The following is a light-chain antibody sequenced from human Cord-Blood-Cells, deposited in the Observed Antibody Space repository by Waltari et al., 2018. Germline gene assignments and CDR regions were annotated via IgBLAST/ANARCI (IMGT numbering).Light chain of an antibody. Sequence: QSALTQPASVSGSPGQSITISCTGTSRDVGSYNLVSWYQQHPGKAPKLMLYEGSKRPSGVSNRFSGSKSSNTASLTISGLQAEDEADYYCCSYAGSSTLVFGGGTKLTVL. CDR1: SRDVGSYNL. J-gene: IGLJ2*01. V-gene: IGLV2-23*01. CDR3: CSYAGSSTLV. CDR2: EGS.